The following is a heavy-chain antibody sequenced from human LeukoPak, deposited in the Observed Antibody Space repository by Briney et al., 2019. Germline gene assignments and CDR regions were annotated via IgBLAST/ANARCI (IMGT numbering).Heavy chain of an antibody. CDR1: EFTFSSYG. CDR2: ISSSGGST. Sequence: GGSLRLSCAASEFTFSSYGMHWVRQAPGKGLEYVSAISSSGGSTYYADSVEGRFTISRDNSKNTLSLQMSSLRAEDTAVYYCVKDSRASGRGGDFDYWGQGTLVTVSS. CDR3: VKDSRASGRGGDFDY. V-gene: IGHV3-64D*09. J-gene: IGHJ4*02. D-gene: IGHD3-10*01.